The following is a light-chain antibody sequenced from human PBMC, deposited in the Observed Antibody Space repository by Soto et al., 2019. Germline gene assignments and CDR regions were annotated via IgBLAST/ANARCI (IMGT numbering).Light chain of an antibody. CDR2: AAS. Sequence: DIQMTQSPSSLSASVGDRVTITCRASQSINSYLNWYQQKPGKAPKLLIYAASSLRSGVPSRFSGSGSGTDFTLTIRSLQPEDFATYYCQQSYSTPPVWTFGQGTKVEVK. J-gene: IGKJ1*01. V-gene: IGKV1-39*01. CDR1: QSINSY. CDR3: QQSYSTPPVWT.